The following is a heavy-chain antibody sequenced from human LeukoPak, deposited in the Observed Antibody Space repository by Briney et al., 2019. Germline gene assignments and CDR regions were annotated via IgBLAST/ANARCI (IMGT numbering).Heavy chain of an antibody. J-gene: IGHJ5*02. CDR1: CGSISSYY. CDR2: IYYSGST. D-gene: IGHD2-15*01. Sequence: QVQLQESGPGLVKPSETLSLTCTVSCGSISSYYWRWIRQPPGKRLEGLGYIYYSGSTNYNPSLKSRVTISVDTSKNQFSLKLSSVTAADTAVYYCARDPRGGKAWFDPWGQGTLVTVSS. V-gene: IGHV4-59*01. CDR3: ARDPRGGKAWFDP.